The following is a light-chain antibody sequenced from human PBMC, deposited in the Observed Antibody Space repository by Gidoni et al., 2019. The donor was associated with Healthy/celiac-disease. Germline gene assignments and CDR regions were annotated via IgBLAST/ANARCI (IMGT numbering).Light chain of an antibody. CDR1: QSVSSNY. CDR3: QQYGSSPPIT. J-gene: IGKJ3*01. CDR2: GAS. V-gene: IGKV3-20*01. Sequence: EIVLTQSPGTLSMSPGERATLSCRASQSVSSNYLAWYQQKPGQAPRLLIYGASSRATGIPDRFSGSGSGTDFTLTISRLEPEDFAVYYCQQYGSSPPITFGPGTKVEIK.